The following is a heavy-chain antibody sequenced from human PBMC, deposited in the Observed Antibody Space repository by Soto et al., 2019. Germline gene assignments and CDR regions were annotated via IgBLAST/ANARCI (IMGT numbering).Heavy chain of an antibody. Sequence: QVQLVQSGAEVKKPGASVKVSCKASGYTFTSYDINWVRQATGQGLEWMGWLNPNSGNTGFAHKCQGRVTLTRNTSVNTAYIELSSARSDGTAIYYCATSGGGWYLSGGQGTLVTVSS. V-gene: IGHV1-8*01. CDR3: ATSGGGWYLS. CDR2: LNPNSGNT. D-gene: IGHD6-19*01. J-gene: IGHJ4*02. CDR1: GYTFTSYD.